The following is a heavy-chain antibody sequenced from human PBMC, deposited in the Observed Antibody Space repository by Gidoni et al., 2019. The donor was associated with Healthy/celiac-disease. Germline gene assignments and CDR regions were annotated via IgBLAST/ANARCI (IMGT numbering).Heavy chain of an antibody. CDR3: AKDPGSGYSTGWYPYYFDY. J-gene: IGHJ4*01. V-gene: IGHV3-9*01. CDR1: GFTVGDYA. Sequence: EVQLVESGGGLVQPDRSLRLSGAASGFTVGDYAMPWVRQAPGKGLELGSGISWNSGSICYADSVKCRVTISRDNAKNSLSLQMNSLRAEDTALYYCAKDPGSGYSTGWYPYYFDYWFHGTLVTVSS. CDR2: ISWNSGSI. D-gene: IGHD6-19*01.